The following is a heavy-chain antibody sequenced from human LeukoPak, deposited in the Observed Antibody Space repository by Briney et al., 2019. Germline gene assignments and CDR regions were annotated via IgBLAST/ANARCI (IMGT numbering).Heavy chain of an antibody. CDR1: GFTFSSYS. CDR3: ARDPMITFGGVIAEYYFDY. Sequence: GGSLRLSCAASGFTFSSYSMNWVRQAPGKGLEWVSSISSSSSYIYYADSVKGRFTISRDNAKNSLYLQMNRLRAEETAVYYCARDPMITFGGVIAEYYFDYWGQGTLVTVSS. D-gene: IGHD3-16*02. J-gene: IGHJ4*02. CDR2: ISSSSSYI. V-gene: IGHV3-21*01.